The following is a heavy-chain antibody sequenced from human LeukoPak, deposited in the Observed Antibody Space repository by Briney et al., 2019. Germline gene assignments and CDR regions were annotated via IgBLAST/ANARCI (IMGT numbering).Heavy chain of an antibody. CDR1: GFTLSSYG. D-gene: IGHD3-16*02. V-gene: IGHV3-30*02. CDR3: VKELNHVWGSYRTSHTFDY. Sequence: GGSLRLSCAAYGFTLSSYGMHWVRQAPGKGLEWVAFIRYDGSNKYYADSVEGRFTIPRDNSKNTLYLQMNSLRAEDTAVYYCVKELNHVWGSYRTSHTFDYWGQGTLVTVSS. J-gene: IGHJ4*02. CDR2: IRYDGSNK.